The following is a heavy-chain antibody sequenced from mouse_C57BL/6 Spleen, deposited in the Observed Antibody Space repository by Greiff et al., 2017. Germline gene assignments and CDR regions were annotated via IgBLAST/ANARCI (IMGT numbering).Heavy chain of an antibody. CDR1: GFTFSNYW. Sequence: EVKVEESGGGLVQPGGSMKLSCVASGFTFSNYWMNWVRQSPEKGLEWVAQIRLKSDNYATHYAEYVKGRFTISREDSKCSVYLQMNNLRADDTGIYCCTGPFEFWGEGTTLTVSA. V-gene: IGHV6-3*01. CDR2: IRLKSDNYAT. J-gene: IGHJ2*01. CDR3: TGPFEF.